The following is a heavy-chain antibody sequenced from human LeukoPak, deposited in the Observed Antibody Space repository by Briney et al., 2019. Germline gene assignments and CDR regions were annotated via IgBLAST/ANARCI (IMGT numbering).Heavy chain of an antibody. CDR1: GFTFSSYG. D-gene: IGHD5-24*01. J-gene: IGHJ4*02. CDR2: IWYDGSNK. Sequence: PGRSLRLSCAASGFTFSSYGKHWVRQAPGKGLEWVAVIWYDGSNKYYADSVKGRFTISRDNSKNTLYLQMNSLRAEDTAVYYCARDGVREEMATHVFDYWGQGTLVTVSS. CDR3: ARDGVREEMATHVFDY. V-gene: IGHV3-33*01.